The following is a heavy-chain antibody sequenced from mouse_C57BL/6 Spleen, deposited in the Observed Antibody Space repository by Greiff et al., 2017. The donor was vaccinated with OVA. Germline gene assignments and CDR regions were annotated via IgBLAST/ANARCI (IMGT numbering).Heavy chain of an antibody. J-gene: IGHJ4*01. Sequence: VQLQQPGAELVRPGSSVKLSCKASGYTFTSYWMDWVKQRPGQGLEWIGNIYPSDSETHYNQTFKDKATLTVDKSSSTAYMQLSSLTSEDSAVYYGARWHYYGSKVFAMDYWGQGTSVTVSS. CDR1: GYTFTSYW. CDR3: ARWHYYGSKVFAMDY. D-gene: IGHD1-1*01. CDR2: IYPSDSET. V-gene: IGHV1-61*01.